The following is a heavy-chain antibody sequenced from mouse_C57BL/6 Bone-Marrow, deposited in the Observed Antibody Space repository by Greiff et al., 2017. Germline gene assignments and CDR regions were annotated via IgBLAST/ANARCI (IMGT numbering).Heavy chain of an antibody. D-gene: IGHD1-1*01. CDR1: GYTFTSYW. Sequence: VQLQQPGAELVKPGASVKLSCKASGYTFTSYWMHWVKQRPGQGLEWIGMIHPNSGSTNYNEKFKSKATLTVDKSSSTAYMQLSSLTSEDSAVYYCARSEYYGSSLFAYWGQGTLVTVSA. J-gene: IGHJ3*01. CDR2: IHPNSGST. CDR3: ARSEYYGSSLFAY. V-gene: IGHV1-64*01.